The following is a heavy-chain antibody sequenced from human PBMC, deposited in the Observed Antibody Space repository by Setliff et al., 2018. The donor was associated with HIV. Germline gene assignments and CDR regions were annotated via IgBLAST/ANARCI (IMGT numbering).Heavy chain of an antibody. D-gene: IGHD6-13*01. CDR2: IYYSGTT. Sequence: SETLSLTCTVSGGSISSTNYYWGWIRQTPGKGLEWIGSIYYSGTTYYNPSLKSRVTMSVDTSTSRLSLKVHSVPAADTAMYYCARGSHGTSWTDYWGQGTLVTVSS. CDR3: ARGSHGTSWTDY. CDR1: GGSISSTNYY. V-gene: IGHV4-39*07. J-gene: IGHJ4*02.